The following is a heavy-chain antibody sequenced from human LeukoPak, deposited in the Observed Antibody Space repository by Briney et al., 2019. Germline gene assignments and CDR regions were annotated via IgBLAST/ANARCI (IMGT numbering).Heavy chain of an antibody. V-gene: IGHV1-69*04. J-gene: IGHJ4*02. Sequence: GASVKVSCKASGYTFTSYGISWVRQAPGQGLEWMGRIIPILGIANYAQKFQGRVTITADKSTSTAYMELSSLRSEDTAVYYCARDRPRYSYGTDYWGQGTLVTVSS. D-gene: IGHD5-18*01. CDR3: ARDRPRYSYGTDY. CDR1: GYTFTSYG. CDR2: IIPILGIA.